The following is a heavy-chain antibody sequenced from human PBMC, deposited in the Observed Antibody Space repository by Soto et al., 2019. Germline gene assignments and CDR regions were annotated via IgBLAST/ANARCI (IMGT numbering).Heavy chain of an antibody. V-gene: IGHV3-11*01. Sequence: GGSLRLSCAASGLTFSDYFMAWVRRAPGKGLEWISYIGTGGTPLYYADSVRGRFTISRDDAQNSLFLQIDSLSAEDTAVYYCARGDNWNKRGGFHDWGRGTQVTVSS. D-gene: IGHD1-20*01. CDR1: GLTFSDYF. J-gene: IGHJ4*02. CDR2: IGTGGTPL. CDR3: ARGDNWNKRGGFHD.